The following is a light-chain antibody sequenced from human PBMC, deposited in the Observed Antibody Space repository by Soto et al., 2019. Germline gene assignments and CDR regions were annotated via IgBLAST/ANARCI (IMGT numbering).Light chain of an antibody. CDR1: QDISNY. CDR3: QQTKGFPLS. J-gene: IGKJ4*01. V-gene: IGKV1-12*01. CDR2: AAS. Sequence: DIQMTQSPSSLSASVGGGVTITCRASQDISNYLAWYQQIPGKAPKLLISAASTLQSGVPSRFSGSGSGTDFTLTVSGLQPEDSATYYCQQTKGFPLSFGGGTKLEIK.